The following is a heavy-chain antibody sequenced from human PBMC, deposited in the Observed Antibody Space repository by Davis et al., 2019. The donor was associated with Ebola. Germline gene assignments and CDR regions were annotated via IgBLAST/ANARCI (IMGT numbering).Heavy chain of an antibody. J-gene: IGHJ3*02. CDR3: ARGHVWGDAFDI. CDR1: GFTFSSYD. Sequence: GGSLRLSCAASGFTFSSYDMHWVRQATAXXLHXFSPIRTPCDTYYPGSVKGRFTISRENANNSLYLQMNSLRAGDTAVYYCARGHVWGDAFDIWGQGTMVTVSS. CDR2: IRTPCDT. D-gene: IGHD2-8*01. V-gene: IGHV3-13*01.